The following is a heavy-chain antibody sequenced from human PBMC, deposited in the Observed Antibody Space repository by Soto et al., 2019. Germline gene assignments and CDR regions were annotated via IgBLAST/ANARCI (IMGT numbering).Heavy chain of an antibody. CDR2: ISHDGSEK. CDR3: AKDWGETGWYNWLDP. J-gene: IGHJ5*02. CDR1: GFTFSTHG. V-gene: IGHV3-30*18. D-gene: IGHD6-19*01. Sequence: VQLVASGGGLVQPGTSLRLSCAASGFTFSTHGMHWVRQAPGKGLEWVAMISHDGSEKYYVDSVKGRFTISRDISKNTLFLQMDSLRAEDTAVYYCAKDWGETGWYNWLDPWGQGTRVTVSS.